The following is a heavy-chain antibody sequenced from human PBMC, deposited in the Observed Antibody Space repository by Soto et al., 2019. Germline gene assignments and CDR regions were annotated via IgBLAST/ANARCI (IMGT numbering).Heavy chain of an antibody. J-gene: IGHJ4*02. CDR1: GYNFLDYY. Sequence: QVQMVQSGSEVKKPGASLKVSCKASGYNFLDYYIHWVRQSPGQGLEWMGIVNPNGYTSTLSQKVQGRLTATSDTSTSTVYMELGSLTSEDTADYYSARELHGAFTTMVQWGQGTLIT. CDR3: ARELHGAFTTMVQ. V-gene: IGHV1-46*01. D-gene: IGHD5-18*01. CDR2: VNPNGYTS.